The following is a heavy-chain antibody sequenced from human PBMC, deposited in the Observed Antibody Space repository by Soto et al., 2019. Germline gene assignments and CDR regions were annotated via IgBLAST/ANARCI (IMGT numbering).Heavy chain of an antibody. V-gene: IGHV4-39*02. CDR1: GGSISSSSYY. D-gene: IGHD3-22*01. CDR2: IYYSGST. Sequence: QLLESGPGLVKPSETLSLTCTVSGGSISSSSYYWGWIRQPPGKGLEWIGSIYYSGSTYYNPSLKSRVTISVDTSKNQFSLKLSSVTAADTAVYYCARDKDYYDSSGQAGWFDPWGQGTLVTVSS. J-gene: IGHJ5*02. CDR3: ARDKDYYDSSGQAGWFDP.